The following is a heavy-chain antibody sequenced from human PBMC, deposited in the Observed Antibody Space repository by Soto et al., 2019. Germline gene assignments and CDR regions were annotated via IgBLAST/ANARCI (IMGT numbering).Heavy chain of an antibody. D-gene: IGHD2-2*02. V-gene: IGHV4-59*01. CDR1: GGSISSYY. CDR3: ARGYCSSTIRYSWDNWFDP. CDR2: IYYSGRT. J-gene: IGHJ5*02. Sequence: QVQLQESGPGLVKPSETLSLTCTVSGGSISSYYWSWIRQPPGKGLEWIGYIYYSGRTNYNPSLNSRVALSVDTSKNQFSLKLSSVTAADTAVYYCARGYCSSTIRYSWDNWFDPWGPGTLVTVSS.